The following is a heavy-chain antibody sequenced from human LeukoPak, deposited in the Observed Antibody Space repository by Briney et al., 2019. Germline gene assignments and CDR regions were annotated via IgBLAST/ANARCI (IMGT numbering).Heavy chain of an antibody. CDR1: GGSISSGGYY. V-gene: IGHV4-30-2*01. Sequence: SETLSLTCTVSGGSISSGGYYWSWIRQPPGKGLEWIGYIYHSGSTYYNPSLKSRVTISVDRSKNQFSLKLSSVTAADTAVYYCAREPAYCSSTSCYSDAFDIWGQGTMVTVSS. D-gene: IGHD2-2*01. CDR2: IYHSGST. J-gene: IGHJ3*02. CDR3: AREPAYCSSTSCYSDAFDI.